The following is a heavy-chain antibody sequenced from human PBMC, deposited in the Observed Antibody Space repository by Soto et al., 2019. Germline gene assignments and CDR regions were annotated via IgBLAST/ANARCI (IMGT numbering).Heavy chain of an antibody. J-gene: IGHJ4*02. V-gene: IGHV4-59*01. CDR2: IYYSGST. Sequence: SETLSLTCTVSGGSISSYYWSWIRQPPGKGLEWIGYIYYSGSTNYNPSLKSRVTISVDTSKNQFSLKLSSVTAADTAVYYCARYSSGSFDYWGQGTLVTAPQ. D-gene: IGHD6-19*01. CDR3: ARYSSGSFDY. CDR1: GGSISSYY.